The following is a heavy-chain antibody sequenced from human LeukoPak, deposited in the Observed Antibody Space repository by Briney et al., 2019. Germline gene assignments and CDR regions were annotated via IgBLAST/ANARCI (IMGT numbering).Heavy chain of an antibody. CDR1: GGTFSSYA. D-gene: IGHD1-26*01. J-gene: IGHJ6*03. CDR3: AVGNYYYYYMDV. Sequence: ASVKVSCKASGGTFSSYAISWVRQAPGQGLEWMGGIIPIFGTANYARKFQGRVTITADESTSTAYMELSSLRSEDTAVYYCAVGNYYYYYMDVWGKGTTVTVSS. CDR2: IIPIFGTA. V-gene: IGHV1-69*13.